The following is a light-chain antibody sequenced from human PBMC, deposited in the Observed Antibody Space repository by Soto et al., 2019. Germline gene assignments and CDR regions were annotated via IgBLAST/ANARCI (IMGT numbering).Light chain of an antibody. CDR3: SSYTTSSLYV. V-gene: IGLV2-14*01. CDR1: NSDVGGYNY. J-gene: IGLJ1*01. Sequence: QSVLTQPASVSRSPGRSITISCSGTNSDVGGYNYVSWYQQHPGKAPKLMIYDVSYRPSGISNRFSGSKSDNTASLTISGLQAEDEADYYCSSYTTSSLYVFGTGTKVTVL. CDR2: DVS.